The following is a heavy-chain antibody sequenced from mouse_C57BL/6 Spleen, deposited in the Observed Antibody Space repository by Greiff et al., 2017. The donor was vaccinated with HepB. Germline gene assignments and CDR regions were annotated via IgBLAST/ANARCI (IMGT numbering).Heavy chain of an antibody. J-gene: IGHJ2*01. CDR2: IYPRDGST. Sequence: VKLMESDAELVKPGASVKISCKVSGYTFTDHTIHWMKQRPEQGLEWIGYIYPRDGSTKYNEKFKGKATLTADKSSSTAYMQLNSLTSEDAAVEFCARADYDGYYFDYWGQGTTLTVSS. D-gene: IGHD2-3*01. CDR3: ARADYDGYYFDY. CDR1: GYTFTDHT. V-gene: IGHV1-78*01.